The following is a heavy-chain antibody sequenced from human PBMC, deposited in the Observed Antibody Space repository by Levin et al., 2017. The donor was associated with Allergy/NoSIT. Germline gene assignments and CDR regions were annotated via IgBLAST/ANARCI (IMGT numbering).Heavy chain of an antibody. CDR2: ISAGGNYI. CDR1: GILFSSYD. V-gene: IGHV3-21*01. CDR3: ASWAMYHYDRSAFDYFYYAMDV. Sequence: AASVKVSCAASGILFSSYDMNWVRQAPGKGLEWVSSISAGGNYIYYADSVKGRFTISRDNAKNSLFPQMNSLRAEDTAVYYCASWAMYHYDRSAFDYFYYAMDVWGQGTTVTVSS. J-gene: IGHJ6*02. D-gene: IGHD3-22*01.